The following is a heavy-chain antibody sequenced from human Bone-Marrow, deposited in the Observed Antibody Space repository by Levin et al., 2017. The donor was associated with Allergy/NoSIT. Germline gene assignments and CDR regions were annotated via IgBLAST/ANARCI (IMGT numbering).Heavy chain of an antibody. CDR2: INTNTGNP. V-gene: IGHV7-4-1*02. CDR1: GYTFTTYA. D-gene: IGHD2-2*01. J-gene: IGHJ5*02. CDR3: ARAGYCSSTSCYVHWFDP. Sequence: GESLKISCKASGYTFTTYAINWVRQAPGQGLEWMGWINTNTGNPTYAQGFTGRFVFSLDTSVSTAYLQISSLKAEDTAVYYCARAGYCSSTSCYVHWFDPWGQGTLVTVSS.